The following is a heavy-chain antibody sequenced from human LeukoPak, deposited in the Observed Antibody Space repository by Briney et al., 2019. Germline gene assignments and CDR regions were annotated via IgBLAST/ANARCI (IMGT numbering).Heavy chain of an antibody. D-gene: IGHD4/OR15-4a*01. J-gene: IGHJ4*02. V-gene: IGHV1-18*04. CDR3: ARTDYGATPDY. CDR1: GYTFTDYF. CDR2: ISGYNGNT. Sequence: ASVKVSCKASGYTFTDYFMNWMRQAPGQRLEWMGWISGYNGNTNFAQKFQGRVITTTDTSTSTVYMELRSLRSDDTAVYYCARTDYGATPDYWGQGTLVTVSS.